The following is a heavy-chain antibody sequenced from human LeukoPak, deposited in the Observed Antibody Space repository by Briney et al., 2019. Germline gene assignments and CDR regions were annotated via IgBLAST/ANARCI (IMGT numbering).Heavy chain of an antibody. CDR2: FYNGGST. Sequence: GGSLRLSCAASGFTVSSNHMSWVRQAPGKGLEWVSVFYNGGSTNYADSVKGRFTTSSDNSKNTLYLQMNSLRVEDTAVYFCARASQWQAFDDWGQGTLATVSS. D-gene: IGHD6-19*01. CDR1: GFTVSSNH. V-gene: IGHV3-66*01. CDR3: ARASQWQAFDD. J-gene: IGHJ4*02.